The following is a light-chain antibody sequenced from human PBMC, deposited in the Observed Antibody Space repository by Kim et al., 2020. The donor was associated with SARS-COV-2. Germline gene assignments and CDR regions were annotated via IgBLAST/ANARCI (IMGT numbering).Light chain of an antibody. CDR2: RVS. CDR1: QGGISNY. Sequence: CLEPVETATPDWRASQGGISNYLAWCKHKPSQAPRLVIYRVSNRATGKPGRFSGGGSGTAFALTASRLKLKDFTVYHCKQYGRLPLTFGGGTKLEI. CDR3: KQYGRLPLT. V-gene: IGKV3-20*01. J-gene: IGKJ4*02.